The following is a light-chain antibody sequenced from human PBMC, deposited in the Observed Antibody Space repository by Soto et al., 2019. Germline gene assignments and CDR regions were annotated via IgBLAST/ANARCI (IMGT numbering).Light chain of an antibody. V-gene: IGKV3-20*01. J-gene: IGKJ2*01. CDR2: DAS. CDR1: QSVRSRY. Sequence: EFVVTQSPGTLSLSLGERATLSCRTSQSVRSRYLAWYQQKPGQAPTLLIYDASSRPGGIPDRFIGRGSGTDFTLTISRLEPEDFAVYYCQQYGDSPYTFGQATKLEIK. CDR3: QQYGDSPYT.